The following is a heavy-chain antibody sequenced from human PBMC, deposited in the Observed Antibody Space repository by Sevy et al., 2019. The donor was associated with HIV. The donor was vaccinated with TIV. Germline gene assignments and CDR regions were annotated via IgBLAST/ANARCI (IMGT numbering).Heavy chain of an antibody. CDR1: GFTFSSYA. Sequence: GGSLRLSCAASGFTFSSYAMHWVRRAPDKGLEWVAVISYDGSNKYYADSVKGRFTISRDNSKNTLYLQMNSLRAEDTAVYYCARDVGDSSGWLFDYWGQGTLVTVSS. V-gene: IGHV3-30-3*01. D-gene: IGHD6-19*01. CDR2: ISYDGSNK. J-gene: IGHJ4*02. CDR3: ARDVGDSSGWLFDY.